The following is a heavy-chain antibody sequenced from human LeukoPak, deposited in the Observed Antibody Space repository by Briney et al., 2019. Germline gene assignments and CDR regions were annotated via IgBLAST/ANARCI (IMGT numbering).Heavy chain of an antibody. CDR2: IYYGENT. CDR1: GYSISSGYY. Sequence: SETLSLTCTVSGYSISSGYYWGWIRQPPGKGLEWIGNIYYGENTYYNPSLKSRVTISIDTSKNQFYLKLSSLTAADTAVYYCARRDDSSGYHKIFDYRGPGTLVTVSS. CDR3: ARRDDSSGYHKIFDY. J-gene: IGHJ4*02. D-gene: IGHD3-22*01. V-gene: IGHV4-38-2*02.